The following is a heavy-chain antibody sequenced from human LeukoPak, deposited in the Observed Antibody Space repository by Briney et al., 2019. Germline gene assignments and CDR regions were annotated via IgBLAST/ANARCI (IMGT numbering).Heavy chain of an antibody. CDR2: IKKDGSEK. CDR1: GFNFSSYW. V-gene: IGHV3-7*03. J-gene: IGHJ4*02. D-gene: IGHD3-22*01. Sequence: GGSLRLSCAVYGFNFSSYWMSWVRQAPGKGLEWVANIKKDGSEKNYVDSVKGRFTISRDNSKNTLYLQMNSLRAEDTAVYYCAELYDSDYWGQGTLVTVSS. CDR3: AELYDSDY.